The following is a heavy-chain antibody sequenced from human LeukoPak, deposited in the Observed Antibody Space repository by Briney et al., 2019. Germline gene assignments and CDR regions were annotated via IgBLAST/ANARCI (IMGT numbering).Heavy chain of an antibody. CDR3: AKDPAFSY. CDR2: IYTSGST. CDR1: GGSISSGSYY. J-gene: IGHJ4*02. D-gene: IGHD2-2*01. V-gene: IGHV4-61*02. Sequence: SETLSLTCTVSGGSISSGSYYWSWIRQPAGKGLEWIGRIYTSGSTNYNPSLKSRVTISVDTSKNQFSLKLSSVTAADTAVYYCAKDPAFSYWGQGTLVTVSS.